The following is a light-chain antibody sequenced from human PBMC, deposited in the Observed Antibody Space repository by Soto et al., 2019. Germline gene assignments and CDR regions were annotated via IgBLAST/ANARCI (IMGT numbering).Light chain of an antibody. CDR2: GAS. V-gene: IGKV1-39*01. J-gene: IGKJ5*01. Sequence: DIQMTQSPYSLSASVGDRVTITCRASQSISNYLNWYQQKPGKAPRLLIYGASSRATGIPDRFSGSGSGTDFTLTISRLEPEDFAVYYCQQYGSSPITFGQGTRREIK. CDR1: QSISNY. CDR3: QQYGSSPIT.